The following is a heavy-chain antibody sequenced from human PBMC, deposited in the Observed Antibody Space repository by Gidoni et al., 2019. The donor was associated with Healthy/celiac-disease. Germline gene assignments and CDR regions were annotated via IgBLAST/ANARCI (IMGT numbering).Heavy chain of an antibody. J-gene: IGHJ6*02. Sequence: QVQLVESGGGVVQPGRSLRLSCAASGFPFSSYGMHWVRQAPGKGLEWVAVIWYDGGNKYYADSVKGRFTISRDNSKNTLYLQMNSLRAEDTTVYYCARSGPYSGYDSPYYYYGMDVWGQGTTVTVSS. V-gene: IGHV3-33*01. CDR3: ARSGPYSGYDSPYYYYGMDV. D-gene: IGHD5-12*01. CDR2: IWYDGGNK. CDR1: GFPFSSYG.